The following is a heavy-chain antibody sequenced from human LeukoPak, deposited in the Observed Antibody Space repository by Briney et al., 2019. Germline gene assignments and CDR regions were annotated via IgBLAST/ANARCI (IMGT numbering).Heavy chain of an antibody. V-gene: IGHV5-51*01. CDR1: GYSFTSHW. CDR2: IYPGDSDT. D-gene: IGHD2-2*01. Sequence: GESLKISCKASGYSFTSHWIGWVRQMPGKGLEWMGIIYPGDSDTRYSPSFQGQVTISADKSISTAYLQWSSLKASDTAIYYCARRGSYCASTSCYAAYWGQGTLVTVSS. J-gene: IGHJ4*02. CDR3: ARRGSYCASTSCYAAY.